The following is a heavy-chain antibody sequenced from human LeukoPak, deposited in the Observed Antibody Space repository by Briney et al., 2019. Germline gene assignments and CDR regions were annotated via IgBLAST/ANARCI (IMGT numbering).Heavy chain of an antibody. CDR2: ISAYNGNT. CDR1: GYTFTSYG. CDR3: ARDWSAVAGDVHFDY. J-gene: IGHJ4*02. D-gene: IGHD6-19*01. Sequence: ASVKVSCKASGYTFTSYGISWVRQAPGQGLEWMGWISAYNGNTNYAQKLQGRVTMTTDTSTSTAYMELRSLRSDDTAVYYCARDWSAVAGDVHFDYWGQGTLVTVSS. V-gene: IGHV1-18*01.